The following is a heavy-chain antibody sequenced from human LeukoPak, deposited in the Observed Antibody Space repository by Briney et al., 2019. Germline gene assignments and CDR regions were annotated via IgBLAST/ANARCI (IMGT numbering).Heavy chain of an antibody. CDR3: AREILYDSSAYNV. CDR1: GGSIGSHY. Sequence: PSETLSLTCPVSGGSIGSHYWTWIRPTPGKGLEWIGYVYDIGSTKYNPSLKSRVTISVDTSKNQFSLKLRSVTAADTAVYYCAREILYDSSAYNVWGQGTLVTVSS. D-gene: IGHD3-22*01. V-gene: IGHV4-59*11. J-gene: IGHJ4*02. CDR2: VYDIGST.